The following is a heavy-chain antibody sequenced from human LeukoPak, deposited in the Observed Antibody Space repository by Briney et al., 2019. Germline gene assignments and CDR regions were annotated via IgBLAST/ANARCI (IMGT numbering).Heavy chain of an antibody. D-gene: IGHD2-15*01. Sequence: SQTLSLTCAVSGGSISSGGYSWNWIRQPPGKGLEWIGYIYYSGSTNYNPSLKSRVTISVDTSKNQFSLKLSSVTAADTAVYYCAREDNCSGGTCPIDYWGQGILVTVSS. CDR1: GGSISSGGYS. J-gene: IGHJ4*02. CDR2: IYYSGST. CDR3: AREDNCSGGTCPIDY. V-gene: IGHV4-61*08.